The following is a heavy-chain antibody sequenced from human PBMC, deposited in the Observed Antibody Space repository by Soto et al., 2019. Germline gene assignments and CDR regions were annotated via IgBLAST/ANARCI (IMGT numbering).Heavy chain of an antibody. V-gene: IGHV3-30*18. CDR3: AKAEYSIGWYFVY. CDR1: GFTFSSYG. J-gene: IGHJ4*02. Sequence: GGALRLSCAASGFTFSSYGMHWVRQGPGKGLEWEAVISYDGSNKYYAGSVKGRFTISRDNSKNTLYLQMNSLRAEDTAVYYCAKAEYSIGWYFVYWGQGTLVTVSS. CDR2: ISYDGSNK. D-gene: IGHD6-19*01.